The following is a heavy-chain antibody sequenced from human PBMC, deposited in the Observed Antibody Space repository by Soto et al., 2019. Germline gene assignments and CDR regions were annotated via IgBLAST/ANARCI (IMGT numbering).Heavy chain of an antibody. J-gene: IGHJ5*02. V-gene: IGHV4-39*01. D-gene: IGHD6-6*01. CDR1: GDSISSTFYY. CDR2: IYYSGST. Sequence: QLQLQESGPGLVKPSETLSLTCTVSGDSISSTFYYWGWIRQPPGKGLEWIGCIYYSGSTSSNPSLKSRVTISVDTSKSQCSRKLTSVTAADTAVYSCARHDCRRCGAALRLRSIDTFEPWGQGSLVTVSS. CDR3: ARHDCRRCGAALRLRSIDTFEP.